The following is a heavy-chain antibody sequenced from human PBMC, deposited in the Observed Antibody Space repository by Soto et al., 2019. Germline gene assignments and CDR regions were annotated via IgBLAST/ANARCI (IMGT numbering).Heavy chain of an antibody. CDR2: IVVGSGNT. V-gene: IGHV1-58*01. CDR3: AAVYGGNSLGYYGMDV. D-gene: IGHD2-21*02. J-gene: IGHJ6*02. CDR1: GFTFTSSA. Sequence: ASVKVSCKASGFTFTSSAVQWVRQARGQRLEWIGWIVVGSGNTNYAQKFQERVTITRDMSTSTAYMELSSLRSEDTAVYYCAAVYGGNSLGYYGMDVWGQGTTVTVSS.